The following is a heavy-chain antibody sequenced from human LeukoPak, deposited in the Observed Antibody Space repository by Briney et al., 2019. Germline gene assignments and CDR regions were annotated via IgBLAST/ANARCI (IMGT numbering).Heavy chain of an antibody. CDR3: AKNYYDSSGLFDY. CDR1: GFTFNSYS. D-gene: IGHD3-22*01. J-gene: IGHJ4*02. Sequence: GGSLRLSCAASGFTFNSYSMNWVRQAPGKGLEWVSSISSSSSYIYYADSVKGRFTISRDNAKNSLHLQMNSLRAEDTAVYYCAKNYYDSSGLFDYWGQGTLVIISS. V-gene: IGHV3-21*01. CDR2: ISSSSSYI.